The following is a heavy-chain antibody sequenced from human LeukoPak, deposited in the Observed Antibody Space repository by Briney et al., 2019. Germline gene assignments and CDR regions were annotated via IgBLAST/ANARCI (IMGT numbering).Heavy chain of an antibody. Sequence: SETLSLTCNVSGVSISSSSYYWGWIRQPPGKGLEWIGSIYSSGSTYYNSSLKSRVTISVDTSKNQFSLKLSSVTAADTAVYYCARRGSGWSQWGQGTLVTVSS. V-gene: IGHV4-39*07. J-gene: IGHJ4*02. CDR1: GVSISSSSYY. CDR2: IYSSGST. D-gene: IGHD6-19*01. CDR3: ARRGSGWSQ.